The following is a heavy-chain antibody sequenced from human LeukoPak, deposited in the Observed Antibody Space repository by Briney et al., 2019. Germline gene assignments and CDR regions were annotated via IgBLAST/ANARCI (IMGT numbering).Heavy chain of an antibody. V-gene: IGHV4-34*01. CDR2: INHSGST. CDR1: GGSFSGYY. J-gene: IGHJ5*02. D-gene: IGHD4-11*01. Sequence: SETLSLTCSVYGGSFSGYYWSWIRQPPGKGLEWIGEINHSGSTNYNPSLKSRVTISVDTSKNQFSLKLSSVTAADTAVYYCARGEATVTDPWGQGTLVTVSS. CDR3: ARGEATVTDP.